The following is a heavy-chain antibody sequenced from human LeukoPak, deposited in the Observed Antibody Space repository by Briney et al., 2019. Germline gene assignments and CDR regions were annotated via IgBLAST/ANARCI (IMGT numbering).Heavy chain of an antibody. CDR3: AREDDYYGSGSYYNFDY. D-gene: IGHD3-10*01. J-gene: IGHJ4*02. CDR1: GGSISSYH. V-gene: IGHV4-4*07. CDR2: IYTSGST. Sequence: NTSETLSLTCTVSGGSISSYHWSWIRQPAGKGLEWIGRIYTSGSTNYNPSLKSRVTMSVDTSKNQFSLKLSSVTAADTAVYYCAREDDYYGSGSYYNFDYWGQGTLVTVSS.